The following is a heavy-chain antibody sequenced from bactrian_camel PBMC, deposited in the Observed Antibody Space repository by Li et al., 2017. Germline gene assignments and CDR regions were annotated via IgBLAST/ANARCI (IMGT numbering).Heavy chain of an antibody. V-gene: IGHV3S53*01. D-gene: IGHD7*01. CDR2: FDTDGST. J-gene: IGHJ4*01. Sequence: VQLVESGGGSVQAGGSLRLSCAASGYTYSSYCMAWFRQVPGKEREGVAAFDTDGSTDYADSVKGRFTIAQDNAKSTLTLHMNNLEPEDTGIYYCAAEPPPCDVLLVIPIMYKSWGQGTQVTVS. CDR3: AAEPPPCDVLLVIPIMYKS. CDR1: GYTYSSYC.